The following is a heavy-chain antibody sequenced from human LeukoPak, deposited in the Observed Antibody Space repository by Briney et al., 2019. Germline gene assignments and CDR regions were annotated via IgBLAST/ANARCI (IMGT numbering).Heavy chain of an antibody. CDR3: ARELPAGSGSTSLLFDY. Sequence: ASVKVSCKASGYTFTSYGISWVRQAPGQGLEWMGWISAYNGNTNYAQKLQGRVTMTTDTSTSTAYMELRSLRSDDTAVYYCARELPAGSGSTSLLFDYWGQGTLVTVSS. J-gene: IGHJ4*02. CDR1: GYTFTSYG. D-gene: IGHD3-22*01. V-gene: IGHV1-18*01. CDR2: ISAYNGNT.